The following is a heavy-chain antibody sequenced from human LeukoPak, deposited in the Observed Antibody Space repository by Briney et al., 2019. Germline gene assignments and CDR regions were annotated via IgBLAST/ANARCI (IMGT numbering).Heavy chain of an antibody. Sequence: SETLSLTCAVSGGSISSYYWNWVRQPAGKGLEWIGRIYTSGSTSYNSSLKSRVTMSGDTSKNQFSLKLSSVTAADTAVYYCARDVGGYNYGYSLDYWGQGTLVSVSS. J-gene: IGHJ4*02. V-gene: IGHV4-4*07. CDR1: GGSISSYY. CDR3: ARDVGGYNYGYSLDY. CDR2: IYTSGST. D-gene: IGHD5-18*01.